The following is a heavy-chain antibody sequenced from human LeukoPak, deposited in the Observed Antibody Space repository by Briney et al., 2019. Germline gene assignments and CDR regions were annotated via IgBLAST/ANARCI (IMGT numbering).Heavy chain of an antibody. CDR2: IYYSGST. Sequence: SETLSLTCNVSGFSLTIGYFWGWIRQPPGKGLEWIGSIYYSGSTYYNPSLKSRVTISVDTSKNQFSLKLSSVTAADTAVYYCARTTEGYCSSASCFGSHYSYYMDVWGKGTTVTISS. CDR3: ARTTEGYCSSASCFGSHYSYYMDV. J-gene: IGHJ6*03. D-gene: IGHD2-2*01. V-gene: IGHV4-38-2*02. CDR1: GFSLTIGYF.